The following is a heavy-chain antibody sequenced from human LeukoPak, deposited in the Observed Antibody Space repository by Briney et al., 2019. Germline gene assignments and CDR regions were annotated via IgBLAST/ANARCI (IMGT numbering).Heavy chain of an antibody. CDR3: ARGRVRGVIMAHYYYGMDV. CDR1: GGSISSYY. V-gene: IGHV4-34*01. J-gene: IGHJ6*02. Sequence: SETLSLTCTVSGGSISSYYWSWIRQPPGKGLEWIGEINHSGSTNYNPSLKSRVTISVDTSKNQFSLKLSSVTAAETAVYYCARGRVRGVIMAHYYYGMDVWGQGTTVTVSS. CDR2: INHSGST. D-gene: IGHD3-10*01.